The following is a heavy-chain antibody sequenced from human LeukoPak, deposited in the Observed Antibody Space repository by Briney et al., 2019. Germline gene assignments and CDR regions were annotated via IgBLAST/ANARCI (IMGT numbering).Heavy chain of an antibody. CDR2: MNPNSGNT. V-gene: IGHV1-8*02. J-gene: IGHJ4*02. D-gene: IGHD6-13*01. Sequence: ASVKVSCKASGYTFTSYAMHWVRQAPGQRLEWMGWMNPNSGNTGYAQKFQGRVTMTRNTSISTAYMELSSLRSEDTAVYYCARGIAAASSTNYWGQGTLVTVSS. CDR1: GYTFTSYA. CDR3: ARGIAAASSTNY.